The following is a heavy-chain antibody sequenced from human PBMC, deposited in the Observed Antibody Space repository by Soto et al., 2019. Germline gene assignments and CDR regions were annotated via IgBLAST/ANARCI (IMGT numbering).Heavy chain of an antibody. Sequence: GGSLRLSCVASGFTFSSYSMNWVRQAPGKGLEWVSYISSSSSSIYYADSVKGRFTISRDNAENSLHLQMNTLRAEDTAVYYCARESYCSSTSCYLFDYWGQGTLVTVSS. CDR1: GFTFSSYS. D-gene: IGHD2-2*01. J-gene: IGHJ4*02. CDR2: ISSSSSSI. V-gene: IGHV3-48*01. CDR3: ARESYCSSTSCYLFDY.